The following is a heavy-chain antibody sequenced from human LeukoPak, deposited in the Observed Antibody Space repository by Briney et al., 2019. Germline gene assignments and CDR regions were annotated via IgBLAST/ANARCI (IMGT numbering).Heavy chain of an antibody. CDR1: GFTFSSYG. CDR3: AKVAVAGSFDY. J-gene: IGHJ4*02. Sequence: GGSLRLSCAASGFTFSSYGMHWVRQAPGKGLEWVAVISYDGSNKYYADSVKGRFTISRDNSKNTLYLQMNSLRAEDTAVYYCAKVAVAGSFDYWGQGTLVTVSS. D-gene: IGHD6-19*01. V-gene: IGHV3-30*18. CDR2: ISYDGSNK.